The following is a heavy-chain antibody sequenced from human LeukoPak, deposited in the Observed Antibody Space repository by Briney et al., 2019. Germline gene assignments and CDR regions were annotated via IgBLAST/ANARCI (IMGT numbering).Heavy chain of an antibody. CDR2: IYSGGST. CDR1: GFTVSSNY. D-gene: IGHD3-3*01. V-gene: IGHV3-53*01. Sequence: GGSPRLSCAASGFTVSSNYMSWVRQAPGKGLEWVSVIYSGGSTYYADSVKGRFTISRDNSKNTLYLQMSSLRAEDTAVYYCARVNSPLRFYDIWGQGTMVTVSS. J-gene: IGHJ3*02. CDR3: ARVNSPLRFYDI.